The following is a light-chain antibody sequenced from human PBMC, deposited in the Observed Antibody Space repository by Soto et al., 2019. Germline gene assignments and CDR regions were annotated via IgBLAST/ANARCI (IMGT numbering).Light chain of an antibody. CDR3: QQHGSSPRT. V-gene: IGKV3-20*01. CDR2: GAS. CDR1: QSISSVY. J-gene: IGKJ1*01. Sequence: EIVLTQSPGTLSLSPGERATLSCRTSQSISSVYLAWYQQKPGQAPRLLIYGASSRATGIPDRFSGSGSGTDFTLTISRVESEDFAVYYCQQHGSSPRTFGQGTKVEIK.